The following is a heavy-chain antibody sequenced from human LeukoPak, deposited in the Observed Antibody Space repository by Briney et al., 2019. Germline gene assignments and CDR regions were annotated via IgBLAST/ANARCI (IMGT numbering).Heavy chain of an antibody. V-gene: IGHV1-2*02. CDR2: INPNSAGT. D-gene: IGHD2-15*01. J-gene: IGHJ3*02. CDR3: ARGGYCSGGSCYRGGSAFDI. Sequence: GASVKVSCKASGYTFTGYYVHWVRQAPGQGLEWMGWINPNSAGTNYAQKFQGRVTMTRDTSISTAYMELSRLRSDDTAVYYCARGGYCSGGSCYRGGSAFDIWGQGTMVTVSS. CDR1: GYTFTGYY.